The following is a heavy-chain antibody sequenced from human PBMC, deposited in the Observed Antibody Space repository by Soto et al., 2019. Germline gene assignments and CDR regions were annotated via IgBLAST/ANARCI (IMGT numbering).Heavy chain of an antibody. Sequence: ASVKVSCKASGYTFTSYYMHWVRQAPGQGLEWMGIINPSGGSTSYAQKFQGRVTMTRDTSTSTVYMELSSLRSEDTAVYYCAREAADIVLVPAAMGDYYYYGMDVWG. V-gene: IGHV1-46*01. CDR2: INPSGGST. CDR3: AREAADIVLVPAAMGDYYYYGMDV. CDR1: GYTFTSYY. J-gene: IGHJ6*02. D-gene: IGHD2-2*01.